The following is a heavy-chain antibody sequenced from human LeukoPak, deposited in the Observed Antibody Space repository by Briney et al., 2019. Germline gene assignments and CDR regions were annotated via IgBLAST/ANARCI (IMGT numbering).Heavy chain of an antibody. D-gene: IGHD2/OR15-2a*01. V-gene: IGHV4-59*08. CDR3: AGHHPRNTVDF. Sequence: SETLSLTCTVAGGSISSYYCSWIRQPPGKGREWIAYISDIGSINYNPSLKSGVTISLATSKNQFSLKLSSVTAADTAVYYCAGHHPRNTVDFWGQRTLVTVSS. J-gene: IGHJ4*02. CDR1: GGSISSYY. CDR2: ISDIGSI.